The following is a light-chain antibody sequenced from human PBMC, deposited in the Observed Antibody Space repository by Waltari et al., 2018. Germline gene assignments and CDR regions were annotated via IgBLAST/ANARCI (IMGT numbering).Light chain of an antibody. J-gene: IGKJ1*01. Sequence: EIVLTQSPGTLSLSPGERATLSCRASQSVGRSLAWYQQKPGQAPRLLIYGASIRATCIPYRFSGSVSGTDFSLTISRLESEDFAAYHCQHYVSLPVTFGQGTKVEIK. V-gene: IGKV3-20*01. CDR3: QHYVSLPVT. CDR2: GAS. CDR1: QSVGRS.